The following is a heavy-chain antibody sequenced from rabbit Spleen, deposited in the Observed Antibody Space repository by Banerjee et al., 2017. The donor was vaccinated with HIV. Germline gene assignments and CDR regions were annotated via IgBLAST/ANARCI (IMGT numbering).Heavy chain of an antibody. J-gene: IGHJ2*01. CDR1: GFDFSSYG. CDR2: IDPVFGIT. D-gene: IGHD1-1*01. V-gene: IGHV1S47*01. CDR3: ARNYVNVFDP. Sequence: QEQLVESGGGLVQPGGSLKLSCKASGFDFSSYGVSWVRQAPGKGLEWIGYIDPVFGITYYANRVNGRFSISRENAQNTVFLQMTSLTVADTATYFCARNYVNVFDPWGPGTLVTVS.